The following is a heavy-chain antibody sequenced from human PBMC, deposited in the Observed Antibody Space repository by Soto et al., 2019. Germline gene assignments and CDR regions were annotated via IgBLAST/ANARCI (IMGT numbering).Heavy chain of an antibody. Sequence: EVQLVESGGGLVQPGGFLRLSCAASGFTFSSYWMHWVRQAPGKGLMWVSSISTDASSTSYADPVKGRFTISRDNAKNTLYLQMNSVRAEDTAVYYCARLPNKSPQNWGQGTLVIVSP. CDR2: ISTDASST. V-gene: IGHV3-74*01. CDR3: ARLPNKSPQN. J-gene: IGHJ1*01. CDR1: GFTFSSYW.